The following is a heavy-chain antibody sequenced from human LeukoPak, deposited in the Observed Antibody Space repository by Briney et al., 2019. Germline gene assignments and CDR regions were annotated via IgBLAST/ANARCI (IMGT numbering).Heavy chain of an antibody. CDR1: GFIFSGYG. V-gene: IGHV3-30*18. J-gene: IGHJ1*01. D-gene: IGHD3-10*01. CDR3: AKDRIVISFGDVSKH. CDR2: ISHDESNK. Sequence: GGSLRLSCAASGFIFSGYGMHWVRQAPGKGLEWVALISHDESNKHCADSVKGRFTISRDNSKNTLYLQMNSLRVEDTAIYYCAKDRIVISFGDVSKHWGQGTLVTVSS.